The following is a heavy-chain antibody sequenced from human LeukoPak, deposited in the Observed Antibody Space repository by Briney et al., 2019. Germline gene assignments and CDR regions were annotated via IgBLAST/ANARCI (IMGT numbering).Heavy chain of an antibody. CDR1: GGSISTYY. CDR3: ARIGGTYYEYYFDY. D-gene: IGHD1-26*01. V-gene: IGHV4-4*07. CDR2: VYSSGST. J-gene: IGHJ4*02. Sequence: SETLSLTCTVPGGSISTYYWSWIRQPAGKGLEWIGRVYSSGSTNYNPSLMSRVTMSVDTSKNQFSLKLSSLTAADTAVYYCARIGGTYYEYYFDYWGQGALVTISS.